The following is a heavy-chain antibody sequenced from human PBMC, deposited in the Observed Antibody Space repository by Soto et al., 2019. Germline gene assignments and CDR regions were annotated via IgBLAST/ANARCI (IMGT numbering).Heavy chain of an antibody. D-gene: IGHD2-15*01. J-gene: IGHJ5*02. Sequence: SVKVSCKASGGTLKNYAISWVRQAPGQGLEWMGGFIPILPTTNYAHKFQGRVSITADESTTTAYMELSSLRFEDTAVYYCAGGTSSATATDWFDPWGQGTLVTVSS. CDR1: GGTLKNYA. V-gene: IGHV1-69*13. CDR3: AGGTSSATATDWFDP. CDR2: FIPILPTT.